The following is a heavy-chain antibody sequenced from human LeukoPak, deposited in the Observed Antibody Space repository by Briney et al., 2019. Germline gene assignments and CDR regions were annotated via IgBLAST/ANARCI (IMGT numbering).Heavy chain of an antibody. CDR1: GFTFSTYA. Sequence: GGSLRLSCAASGFTFSTYAMSWVRQAPGKGLEWVSVISGSGGSTYYADSVKGRFTISRDNSKNTLYLQMNSLRAEDTAVYYCARDRALGGAWDFGMIVVEGGATFDYWGQGTLVTVSS. V-gene: IGHV3-23*01. D-gene: IGHD3-22*01. J-gene: IGHJ4*02. CDR2: ISGSGGST. CDR3: ARDRALGGAWDFGMIVVEGGATFDY.